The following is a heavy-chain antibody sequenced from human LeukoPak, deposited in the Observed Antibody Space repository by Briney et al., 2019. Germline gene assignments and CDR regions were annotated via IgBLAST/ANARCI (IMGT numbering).Heavy chain of an antibody. D-gene: IGHD3-22*01. J-gene: IGHJ4*02. Sequence: GSLRLSCATSGFTFSSYGMHWVRQAPGKGLEWVTFIRYDGSNKYYADSVKGRFTIPRDNFKNTLYLQMNSLRAEDTAVYYCAKDFSVYYYDSRVFDYWGQGTLVTVSS. CDR2: IRYDGSNK. V-gene: IGHV3-30*02. CDR3: AKDFSVYYYDSRVFDY. CDR1: GFTFSSYG.